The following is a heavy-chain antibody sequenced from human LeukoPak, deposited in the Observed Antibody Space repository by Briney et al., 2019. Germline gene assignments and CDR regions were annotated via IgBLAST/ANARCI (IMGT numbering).Heavy chain of an antibody. J-gene: IGHJ3*02. V-gene: IGHV3-53*01. D-gene: IGHD3-3*01. CDR1: GFTVSSNY. CDR3: ARDLGGNAFDI. Sequence: GGSLRLSCAASGFTVSSNYMSWVRQAPGKGLEWVSVISSGGGAYYADSVKGRFTISRDNSKNTLFLQMNSLRAEDMAVYYCARDLGGNAFDIWGQGTMVTVSS. CDR2: ISSGGGA.